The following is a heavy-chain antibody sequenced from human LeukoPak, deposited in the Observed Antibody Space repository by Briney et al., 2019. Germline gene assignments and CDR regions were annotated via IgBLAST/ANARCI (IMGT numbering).Heavy chain of an antibody. CDR1: GYSFTSYW. V-gene: IGHV5-51*01. D-gene: IGHD2-8*01. Sequence: GESLKISCKGSGYSFTSYWIGWVRQMPGKGLEWMGTIYPGDSDTRYSPSFQGQVTISADKSISTAYLQWSSLKASDTAMYYCARRYCTNGVCYTALDYWGQGTLVTVSS. CDR3: ARRYCTNGVCYTALDY. J-gene: IGHJ4*02. CDR2: IYPGDSDT.